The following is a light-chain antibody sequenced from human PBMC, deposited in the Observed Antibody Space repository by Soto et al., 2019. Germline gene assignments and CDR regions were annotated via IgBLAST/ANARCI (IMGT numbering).Light chain of an antibody. CDR1: QSVSTN. V-gene: IGKV3-15*01. Sequence: EIVMTQSPTTLSVSPGERATLSCRASQSVSTNLAWYQQKPGQAPSLLIYGASTRASGIPAKFSGSGSGTEFTLTISSLQSEDFAVYYCHQYNNWPLTFGGGTKVDIK. CDR3: HQYNNWPLT. J-gene: IGKJ4*02. CDR2: GAS.